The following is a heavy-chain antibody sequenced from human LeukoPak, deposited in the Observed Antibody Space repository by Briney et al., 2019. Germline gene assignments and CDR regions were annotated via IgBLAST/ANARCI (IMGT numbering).Heavy chain of an antibody. CDR2: ISYDGSNK. V-gene: IGHV3-30-3*01. D-gene: IGHD3-3*01. Sequence: GGSLRLSCAASGFTFSSYAMHWVRQAPGKGLEWVAVISYDGSNKYYADSVKGRFTISRDNAKNSLYLQMNSLRAEDTAVYYCARDLEGATYYDFWSGYSPDYWGQGTLVTVSS. CDR3: ARDLEGATYYDFWSGYSPDY. CDR1: GFTFSSYA. J-gene: IGHJ4*02.